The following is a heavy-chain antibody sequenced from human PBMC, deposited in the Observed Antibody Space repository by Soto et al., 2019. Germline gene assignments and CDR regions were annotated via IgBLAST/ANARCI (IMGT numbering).Heavy chain of an antibody. D-gene: IGHD6-19*01. J-gene: IGHJ3*02. CDR1: GYTFVSYG. CDR2: ISPYNDNT. V-gene: IGHV1-18*01. Sequence: QVQLVQSGAEVKEPGASVKVSCKASGYTFVSYGISWVRQAPGQGLEWMGWISPYNDNTKYAQKFQGRVTMTTDTSTSTVYMELRSLRSDDAAVYYCSRDAHKWLVAAFEIWGQGTMVTVSS. CDR3: SRDAHKWLVAAFEI.